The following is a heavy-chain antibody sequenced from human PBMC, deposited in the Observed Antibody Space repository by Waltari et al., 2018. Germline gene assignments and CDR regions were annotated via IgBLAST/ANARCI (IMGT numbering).Heavy chain of an antibody. CDR2: IYSSGST. D-gene: IGHD2-21*01. J-gene: IGHJ6*03. CDR1: GDSISGSYY. V-gene: IGHV4-61*09. CDR3: ARSDVVVAPARNNYYFPMEV. Sequence: QLQLQQSGPGLVKPSQTLSLACSLSGDSISGSYYWNWVRQTAGEGLEWLGYIYSSGSTKYKPSLQSRATISIVNKPQFSLTLAAVTAADTAVYYCARSDVVVAPARNNYYFPMEVWGQGTTVTVSS.